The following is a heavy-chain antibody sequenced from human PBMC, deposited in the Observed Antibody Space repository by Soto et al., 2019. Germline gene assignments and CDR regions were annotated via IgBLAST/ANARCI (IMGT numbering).Heavy chain of an antibody. CDR2: ISGSGGST. D-gene: IGHD6-19*01. V-gene: IGHV3-23*01. J-gene: IGHJ3*02. CDR3: ARGVGYRSGPAVFDI. Sequence: HPGGSLRLSCAASGFTFSSYGMSWVRQAPGEGLEWVSSISGSGGSTYYADSVKGRFTISRDNSKNTLYLQMNSLRAEDTAVYYCARGVGYRSGPAVFDIWGEGTMVPAS. CDR1: GFTFSSYG.